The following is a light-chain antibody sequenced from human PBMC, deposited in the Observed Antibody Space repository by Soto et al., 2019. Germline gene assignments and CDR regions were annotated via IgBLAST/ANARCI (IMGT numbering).Light chain of an antibody. Sequence: IVVAQFPATLSVSPGERVTLSCRASQNIKTNLAWYQQKPGLAPRLLIFGASTRATGIPDRFSASGSGTEFALTISSLQPEDLAIYYCQLYNIWPPLFAFGPGTKVDLK. CDR2: GAS. CDR3: QLYNIWPPLFA. CDR1: QNIKTN. V-gene: IGKV3-15*01. J-gene: IGKJ3*01.